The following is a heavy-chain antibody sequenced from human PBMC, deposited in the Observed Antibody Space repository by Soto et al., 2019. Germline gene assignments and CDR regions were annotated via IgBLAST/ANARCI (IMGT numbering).Heavy chain of an antibody. J-gene: IGHJ4*02. D-gene: IGHD3-3*01. Sequence: QVWQVESGGGVVQAGRSLRLSCAASGFTFRSYAMHWVRQAPGKGLEWVAIISDDEIYKYYADSVKGRFTISRDNSKNTLYLQMNSLRPEDTAVYYCARALDFWSAYFNYWGQGSLVTVSS. CDR1: GFTFRSYA. CDR3: ARALDFWSAYFNY. CDR2: ISDDEIYK. V-gene: IGHV3-30-3*01.